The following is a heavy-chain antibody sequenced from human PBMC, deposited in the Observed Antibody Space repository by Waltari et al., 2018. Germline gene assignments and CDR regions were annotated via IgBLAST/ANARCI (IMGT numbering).Heavy chain of an antibody. CDR3: ARLLIVDYYDSSGYYYFDY. D-gene: IGHD3-22*01. V-gene: IGHV4-39*01. CDR1: GGSISSSSYY. J-gene: IGHJ4*02. Sequence: QLQLQESGPGLVKPSETLSLTCTVSGGSISSSSYYWGWIRQPPGKGLEWIGSIYYSGSTYYNPSLKSRVTISVDTSKNQFSLKLSSVTAADTAVYYCARLLIVDYYDSSGYYYFDYWGQGTLVTVSS. CDR2: IYYSGST.